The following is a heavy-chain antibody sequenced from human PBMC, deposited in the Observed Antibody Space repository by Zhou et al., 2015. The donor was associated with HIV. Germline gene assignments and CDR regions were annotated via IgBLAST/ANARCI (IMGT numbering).Heavy chain of an antibody. CDR3: ASIVRRRGSYIGPDFWDFQH. V-gene: IGHV1-69*01. J-gene: IGHJ1*01. D-gene: IGHD1-26*01. CDR1: GGTFSSYA. Sequence: QVQLVQSGAEVKKPGSSVKVSCKASGGTFSSYAISWVRQAPGQGLEWMGGIIPIFGTANYAQKFQGRVTITADESTSTAYMELSSLRSEDTAVYYCASIVRRRGSYIGPDFWDFQHWGQGTLVTVSS. CDR2: IIPIFGTA.